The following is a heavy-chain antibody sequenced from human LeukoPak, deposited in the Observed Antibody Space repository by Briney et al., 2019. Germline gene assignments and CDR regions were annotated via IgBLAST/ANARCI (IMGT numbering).Heavy chain of an antibody. V-gene: IGHV4-38-2*01. CDR2: IYHSGST. J-gene: IGHJ4*02. D-gene: IGHD4-17*01. Sequence: SETLSLTCAVSGYSISSGYYWGWIRQPPGKGLEWIGSIYHSGSTYYNPSLKSRATISVDTSKNQFSLKLSSVTAADTAVYYCARVEDGDYVFDYWGQGTLVTVSS. CDR1: GYSISSGYY. CDR3: ARVEDGDYVFDY.